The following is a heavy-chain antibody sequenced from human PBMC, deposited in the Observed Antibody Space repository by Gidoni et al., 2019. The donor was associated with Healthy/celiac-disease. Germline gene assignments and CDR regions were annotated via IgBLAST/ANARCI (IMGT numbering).Heavy chain of an antibody. V-gene: IGHV3-21*01. J-gene: IGHJ4*02. CDR2: ISSSSRYI. CDR1: GFTFSSYS. Sequence: EVQLVESGGGLVKPGGSLRPSCAASGFTFSSYSRNWVRQAPGKGLEWVSSISSSSRYIYYEDSGKGRFTIARDNAKNSLYLQRNSLRAEDTAVYYCARGVAVAAPDYWGQGTLVTVSS. CDR3: ARGVAVAAPDY. D-gene: IGHD6-19*01.